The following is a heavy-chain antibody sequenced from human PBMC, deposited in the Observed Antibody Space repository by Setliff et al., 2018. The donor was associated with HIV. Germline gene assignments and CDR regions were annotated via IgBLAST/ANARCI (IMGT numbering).Heavy chain of an antibody. V-gene: IGHV4-4*02. CDR3: ARARSDWYNVRPYYFDL. J-gene: IGHJ4*02. CDR1: GGSISSSNW. CDR2: IYHSGST. D-gene: IGHD6-19*01. Sequence: PSETLSLTCAVSGGSISSSNWWSWVRQPPGKGLEWIGEIYHSGSTNYNPSLASRLSISVDKSKNQFSLTLSSVTAADTAVYYCARARSDWYNVRPYYFDLWGQGTPVTVSS.